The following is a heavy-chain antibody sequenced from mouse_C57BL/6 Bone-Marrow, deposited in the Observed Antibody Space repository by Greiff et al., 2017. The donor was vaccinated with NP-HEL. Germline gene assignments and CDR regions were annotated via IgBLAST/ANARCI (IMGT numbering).Heavy chain of an antibody. Sequence: QVQLQQSGPELVKPGASVKISCKASGYAFSSSWMNWVKQRPGKGLEWIGRIYPGDGDTNYNGKFKGKATLTADKSSSTAYMQLSSLTSEDSAVYFCASGYYGSSRSYWGQGTSVTVSS. CDR1: GYAFSSSW. CDR2: IYPGDGDT. J-gene: IGHJ4*01. D-gene: IGHD1-1*01. CDR3: ASGYYGSSRSY. V-gene: IGHV1-82*01.